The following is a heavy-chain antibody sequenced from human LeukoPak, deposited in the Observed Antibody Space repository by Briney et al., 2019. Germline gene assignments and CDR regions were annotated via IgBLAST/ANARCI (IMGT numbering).Heavy chain of an antibody. J-gene: IGHJ4*02. Sequence: GGSLRLSCAASGFTFSSYTMNWVRQAPGKGLEWVSSITSNTRYIFYADSVKGRFTISRDNAKKSLYLQMNSLRAEDTAVYYCARDYGGSSPFDYWGQGTLVTVSS. D-gene: IGHD4-23*01. V-gene: IGHV3-21*01. CDR2: ITSNTRYI. CDR1: GFTFSSYT. CDR3: ARDYGGSSPFDY.